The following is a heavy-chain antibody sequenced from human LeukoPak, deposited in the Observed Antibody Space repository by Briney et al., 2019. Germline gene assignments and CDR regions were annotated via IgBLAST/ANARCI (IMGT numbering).Heavy chain of an antibody. Sequence: GASVKLSCKTSGTTFTTYYMHWVRQAPGPGLEWVGIINLSGDSTTYAQKFQGRVTITRDTYKSTVYMDLRIHSSEDTAVYYCARHDLGGRSPFDCWGQRTLVTASS. CDR2: INLSGDST. V-gene: IGHV1-46*01. J-gene: IGHJ4*02. CDR1: GTTFTTYY. D-gene: IGHD2-15*01. CDR3: ARHDLGGRSPFDC.